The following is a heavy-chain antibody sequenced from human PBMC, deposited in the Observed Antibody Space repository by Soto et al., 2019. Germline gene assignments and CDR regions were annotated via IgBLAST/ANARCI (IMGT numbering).Heavy chain of an antibody. V-gene: IGHV4-61*08. CDR2: IYYSGST. CDR1: GGSISSGGYY. J-gene: IGHJ4*01. Sequence: PSETLSLTCTVSGGSISSGGYYWSWIRQHPGKGLEWIGYIYYSGSTNYNPSLKSRVTISVDTSKNQFSLKLSSVTAADTAVYYCARDLASTYGLAHWGHGTLVTVS. CDR3: ARDLASTYGLAH. D-gene: IGHD3-10*01.